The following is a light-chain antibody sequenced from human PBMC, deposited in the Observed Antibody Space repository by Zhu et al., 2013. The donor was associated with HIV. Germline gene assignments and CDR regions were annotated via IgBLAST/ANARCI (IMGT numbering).Light chain of an antibody. J-gene: IGLJ2*01. CDR2: GVS. CDR1: SSDVGGYNY. Sequence: QSALTQPASVSGSPGHSITISCTGTSSDVGGYNYVSWYQQHPGKAPKLMIYGVSNRPLGVSDRFSGSKSGNTASLTISGLRAEDEADYYCSSYTRTSTRIFGGGTQLTVL. CDR3: SSYTRTSTRI. V-gene: IGLV2-14*01.